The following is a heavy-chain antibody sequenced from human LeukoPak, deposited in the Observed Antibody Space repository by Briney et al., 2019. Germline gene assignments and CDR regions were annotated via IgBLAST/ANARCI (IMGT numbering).Heavy chain of an antibody. CDR1: GFTFSSYE. J-gene: IGHJ4*02. CDR2: ISSSGSTI. CDR3: AKEGRPRRLDY. Sequence: GGSLRLSCAASGFTFSSYEMNWVRQAPGKGLEWVSYISSSGSTIYYADSVKGRFTISRDNSKNTLYLQMNSLRAEDTAVYYCAKEGRPRRLDYWGQGTLVTVSS. V-gene: IGHV3-48*03.